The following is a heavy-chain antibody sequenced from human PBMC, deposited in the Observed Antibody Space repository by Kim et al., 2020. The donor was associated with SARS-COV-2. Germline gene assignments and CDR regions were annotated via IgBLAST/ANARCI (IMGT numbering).Heavy chain of an antibody. J-gene: IGHJ6*02. CDR1: GGTFSSYA. D-gene: IGHD3-22*01. Sequence: SVKVSCKASGGTFSSYAISWVRQAPGQGLEWMGGIIPIFGTANYAQKFQGRVTITADESTSTAYMELSSLRSEDTAVYYCARPDQETYYYDSSGYYPGGYYYYGMDVWGQGTTVTVSS. CDR3: ARPDQETYYYDSSGYYPGGYYYYGMDV. CDR2: IIPIFGTA. V-gene: IGHV1-69*13.